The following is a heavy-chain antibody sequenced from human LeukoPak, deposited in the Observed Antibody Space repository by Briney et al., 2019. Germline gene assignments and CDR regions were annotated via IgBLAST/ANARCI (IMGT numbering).Heavy chain of an antibody. CDR1: GGSISSYY. J-gene: IGHJ6*02. Sequence: SETLSLTCTVSGGSISSYYWSWIRQPPGKGLEWIGYIYYSGSTNYNPSLKSRVTISVDTSKNQFSLKLSSVTAADTAVYYCARALWESWGPDYYYYGMEVWGQGTTVTVSS. CDR2: IYYSGST. CDR3: ARALWESWGPDYYYYGMEV. V-gene: IGHV4-59*01. D-gene: IGHD3-16*01.